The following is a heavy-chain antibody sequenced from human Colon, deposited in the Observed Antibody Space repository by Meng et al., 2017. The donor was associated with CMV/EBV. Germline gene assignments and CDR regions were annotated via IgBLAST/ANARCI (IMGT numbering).Heavy chain of an antibody. J-gene: IGHJ1*01. CDR2: TYYRSKWYY. CDR1: SSNSAA. V-gene: IGHV6-1*01. Sequence: SSNSAAWNWIRQSPSRGLEWLGRTYYRSKWYYDYAVSVKSRITITPDTSKNQFSLQLNSVTPEDTAVYFYARDMDTRSTPTWFSAFQYWGQGTLVTVSS. D-gene: IGHD3-22*01. CDR3: ARDMDTRSTPTWFSAFQY.